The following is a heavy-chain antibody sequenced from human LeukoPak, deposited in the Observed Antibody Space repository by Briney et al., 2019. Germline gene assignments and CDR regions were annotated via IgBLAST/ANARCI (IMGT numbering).Heavy chain of an antibody. V-gene: IGHV3-23*01. D-gene: IGHD3-22*01. CDR2: ISGSGGST. CDR1: GFTFSSYG. CDR3: AKASAMIVVVSKHFDY. Sequence: GGSLRLSCAASGFTFSSYGMSWVRQAPGKGLEWVSAISGSGGSTYHADSVKGRFTISRDNSKNTLYLQMNSLRAEDTAVYYCAKASAMIVVVSKHFDYWGQGTLVTVSS. J-gene: IGHJ4*02.